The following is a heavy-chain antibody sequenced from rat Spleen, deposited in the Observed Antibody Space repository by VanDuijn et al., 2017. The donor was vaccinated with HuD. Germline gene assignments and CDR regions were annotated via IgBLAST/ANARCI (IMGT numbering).Heavy chain of an antibody. J-gene: IGHJ4*01. CDR3: ARRSRWYYVMDA. CDR1: GFTFSNYD. V-gene: IGHV5S23*01. CDR2: ISTGGGNT. Sequence: EVQLVESGGGLVQPGRSLKLSCAASGFTFSNYDMAWVRQAPTKGLEWVASISTGGGNTYYRDSVKGRFTISRDNAKSTLYLQMDSLRSEDTATYYCARRSRWYYVMDAWGQGASVTVSS.